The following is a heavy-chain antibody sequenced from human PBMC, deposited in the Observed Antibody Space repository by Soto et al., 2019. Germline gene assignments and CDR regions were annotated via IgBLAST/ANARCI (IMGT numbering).Heavy chain of an antibody. Sequence: PGGSLRLSCAASGFGFTFSTSAMSWVRQAPGKGLEWVAAFSADATKEYYAGSVQGRFTISRDNSENTVSLQMTRLTTEDTAVYYCARDFGDKWTSWFDPWGQGTPVTVSS. CDR2: FSADATKE. D-gene: IGHD1-26*01. J-gene: IGHJ5*02. V-gene: IGHV3-30-3*01. CDR1: GFGFTFSTSA. CDR3: ARDFGDKWTSWFDP.